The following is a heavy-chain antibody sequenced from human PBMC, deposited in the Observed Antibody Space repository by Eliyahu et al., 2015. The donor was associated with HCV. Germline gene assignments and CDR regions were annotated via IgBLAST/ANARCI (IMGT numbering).Heavy chain of an antibody. CDR3: STRGESHYDFWSGYYVEAFDI. J-gene: IGHJ3*02. D-gene: IGHD3-3*01. CDR1: GFTFXNAW. V-gene: IGHV3-15*01. CDR2: IKSKTEGGTT. Sequence: EVQLVESGGGLVKPGGSLRLSCAASGFTFXNAWMGWVRXAPGKGLEWVGRIKSKTEGGTTDYAAPVKGRFTISRDDSKNTLYLQMNSLKTEDTAVYYCSTRGESHYDFWSGYYVEAFDIWGQGTMVTVSS.